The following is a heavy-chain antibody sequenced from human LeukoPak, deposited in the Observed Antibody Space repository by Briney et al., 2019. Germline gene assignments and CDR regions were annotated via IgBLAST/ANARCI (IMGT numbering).Heavy chain of an antibody. D-gene: IGHD5-24*01. Sequence: ASVKVSCKASGGTFISYAISWVRQAPGQGLEWMGGIIPIFGTANYAQKFQGRVTITADESTSTAYMELSSLRSEDTAVYYCARVRDQEGWDYWGQGTLVTVSS. CDR3: ARVRDQEGWDY. V-gene: IGHV1-69*13. CDR2: IIPIFGTA. CDR1: GGTFISYA. J-gene: IGHJ4*02.